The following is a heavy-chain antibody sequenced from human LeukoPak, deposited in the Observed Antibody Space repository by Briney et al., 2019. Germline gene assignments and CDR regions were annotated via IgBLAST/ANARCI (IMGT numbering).Heavy chain of an antibody. Sequence: GGSLRLSCAASGFTFSSYGMHWVRQAPGKGLEWVAVISYDGSNKYYADSVKGRFTISRDNSKNTLYLQMNSLRAEDTAVYYCARDGDCSSTSCYYFDYWGQGTLVTVSS. J-gene: IGHJ4*02. CDR3: ARDGDCSSTSCYYFDY. CDR1: GFTFSSYG. D-gene: IGHD2-2*01. V-gene: IGHV3-30*03. CDR2: ISYDGSNK.